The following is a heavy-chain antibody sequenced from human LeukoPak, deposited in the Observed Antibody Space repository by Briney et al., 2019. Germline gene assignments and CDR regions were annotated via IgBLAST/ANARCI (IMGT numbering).Heavy chain of an antibody. CDR3: AREGYCSSTSCPRANFDY. CDR2: ISSSGSTI. V-gene: IGHV3-11*01. D-gene: IGHD2-2*01. CDR1: GFTFSDYY. J-gene: IGHJ4*02. Sequence: GGSLRLSCAASGFTFSDYYMSWIRQAPGKGLEWVSYISSSGSTIYYADSVKGRLTISRENAKDSLYLQMNSLRAEDTAVYYCAREGYCSSTSCPRANFDYWGQGTLVTVSS.